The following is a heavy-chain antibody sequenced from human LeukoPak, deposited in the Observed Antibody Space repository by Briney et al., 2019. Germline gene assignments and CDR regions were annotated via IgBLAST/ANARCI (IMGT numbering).Heavy chain of an antibody. V-gene: IGHV3-30-3*01. D-gene: IGHD6-19*01. CDR2: ISYDGSNK. J-gene: IGHJ4*02. CDR3: AREVAYSSGWYEFDY. Sequence: GGSLRLSCAASGFTFSSYAIHWVRQAPGKGLEWVAVISYDGSNKYYADSVKGRFTISRDNSKNTLYLQMNSLRAEDTAVYYCAREVAYSSGWYEFDYWGQGTLVTVSS. CDR1: GFTFSSYA.